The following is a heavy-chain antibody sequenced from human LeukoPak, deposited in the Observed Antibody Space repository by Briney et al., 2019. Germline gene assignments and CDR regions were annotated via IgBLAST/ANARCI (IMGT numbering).Heavy chain of an antibody. CDR2: IYYSGST. V-gene: IGHV4-59*08. J-gene: IGHJ4*02. Sequence: PSEPLSLTCTVSGGSISSYYWSWIRQPPGKGLEWIGYIYYSGSTNYNPSLKSRVTISVDTSKNQFSLKLSSVTAADTAVYYCARLSFFGSGIYFDYWGQGTLVTVSS. CDR1: GGSISSYY. CDR3: ARLSFFGSGIYFDY. D-gene: IGHD3-10*01.